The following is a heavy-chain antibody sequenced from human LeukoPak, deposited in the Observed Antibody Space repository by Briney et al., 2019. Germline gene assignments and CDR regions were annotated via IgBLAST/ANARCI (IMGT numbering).Heavy chain of an antibody. J-gene: IGHJ6*03. Sequence: ASVKVSCKASGGTFSSYAISWVRQAPGQGLEWMGGIIPMFGTANYAQKFQGRVTITADKSTSTAYMELSSLRSEDTAVYYCARVPLDDFWTYYYYYYMDVWGKGTTVTVSS. V-gene: IGHV1-69*06. CDR3: ARVPLDDFWTYYYYYYMDV. CDR2: IIPMFGTA. D-gene: IGHD3-3*01. CDR1: GGTFSSYA.